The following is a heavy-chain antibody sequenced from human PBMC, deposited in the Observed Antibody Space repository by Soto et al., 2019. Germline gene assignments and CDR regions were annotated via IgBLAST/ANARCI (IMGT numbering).Heavy chain of an antibody. V-gene: IGHV2-5*02. D-gene: IGHD3-16*02. CDR1: GFSLSTSGVG. J-gene: IGHJ5*02. CDR2: IYWDDDK. Sequence: GSGPTLVNPTQTLTLTCTFSGFSLSTSGVGVGWIRQPPGKALEWLALIYWDDDKRYSPSLKSRLTITKDTSKNQVVLTMTNMDPVDTATYYCAHRYFPHQSLWGSYRSINWFDPWGQGTLVTVSS. CDR3: AHRYFPHQSLWGSYRSINWFDP.